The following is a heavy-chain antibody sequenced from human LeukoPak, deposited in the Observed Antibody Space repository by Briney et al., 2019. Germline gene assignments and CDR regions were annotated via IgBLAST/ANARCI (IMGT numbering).Heavy chain of an antibody. Sequence: SVKVSCKASGSTFSGYSIGWVRQAPGQGLEWMGGIIPIFETASFAQKFQGRVTISTDESTSTAYMEMSSLRSEDTAVYYCARGPGTAIAYFFYMDVWGKGTTVTVSS. D-gene: IGHD1-1*01. CDR1: GSTFSGYS. CDR2: IIPIFETA. CDR3: ARGPGTAIAYFFYMDV. J-gene: IGHJ6*03. V-gene: IGHV1-69*05.